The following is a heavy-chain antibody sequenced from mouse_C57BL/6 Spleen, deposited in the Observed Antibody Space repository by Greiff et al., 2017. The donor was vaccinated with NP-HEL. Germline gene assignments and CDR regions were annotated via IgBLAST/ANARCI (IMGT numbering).Heavy chain of an antibody. V-gene: IGHV1-26*01. CDR2: INPNTGGT. Sequence: EVQLQQSGPELVKPGASVKLSCKASGYTFTDYYMNWVKQTPGKSLEWIGDINPNTGGTSYNQKFTGQATLTVDKSSSTAYMELRSLTSDDSAVYYCARPMDYGNYLLGYFDVWGTGTTVTVSS. J-gene: IGHJ1*03. D-gene: IGHD2-1*01. CDR3: ARPMDYGNYLLGYFDV. CDR1: GYTFTDYY.